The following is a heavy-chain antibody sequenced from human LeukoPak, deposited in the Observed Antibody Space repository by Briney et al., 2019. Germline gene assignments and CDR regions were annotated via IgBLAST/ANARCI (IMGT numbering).Heavy chain of an antibody. J-gene: IGHJ5*02. D-gene: IGHD3-10*01. CDR3: ARDHYGSGSYYIHWFDP. CDR1: GYTFTSYA. Sequence: ASVKVSCKASGYTFTSYAMNWVRQAPGQGLEWLGWISAYNGDTNSAQNLQGRVTMTTDTSTSTAYMELRSLRSDDTAVYYCARDHYGSGSYYIHWFDPWGQGTLVTVSS. CDR2: ISAYNGDT. V-gene: IGHV1-18*01.